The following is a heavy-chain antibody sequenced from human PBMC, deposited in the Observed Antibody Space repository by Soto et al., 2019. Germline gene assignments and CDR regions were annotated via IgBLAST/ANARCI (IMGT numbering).Heavy chain of an antibody. J-gene: IGHJ5*02. CDR1: GYTFTSYG. Sequence: GASVKVSCKASGYTFTSYGISWVRQAPGQGLEWMGWISAYNGNTNYAQKLQGRVTMTTDTSTSTAYMELRSLRSDDTAVYYCARYIAVAGKVWFEPWGQGTLVIVSS. V-gene: IGHV1-18*04. D-gene: IGHD6-19*01. CDR2: ISAYNGNT. CDR3: ARYIAVAGKVWFEP.